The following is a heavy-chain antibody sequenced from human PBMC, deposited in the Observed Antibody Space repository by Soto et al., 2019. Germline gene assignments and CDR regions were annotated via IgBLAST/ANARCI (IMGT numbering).Heavy chain of an antibody. J-gene: IGHJ4*02. CDR3: ARRGRNHWNY. CDR1: GGSFSGYY. Sequence: SETLSLTCAVYGGSFSGYYWSWIRQPPGKGLEWIGEINHSGSTNYNPSLKSRVTISVDTSKNQFSLKLSSVTAADTAVYYCARRGRNHWNYRGQGTLVTVSS. V-gene: IGHV4-34*01. CDR2: INHSGST. D-gene: IGHD1-1*01.